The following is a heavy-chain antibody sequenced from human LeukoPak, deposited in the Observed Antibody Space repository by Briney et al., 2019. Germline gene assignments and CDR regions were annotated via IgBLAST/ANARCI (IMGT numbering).Heavy chain of an antibody. V-gene: IGHV1-69*01. CDR2: IIPIFGTA. CDR1: GGTFSSYA. Sequence: ASVKVSCKASGGTFSSYAISWVRQAPGQGLEWMGGIIPIFGTANYAQKFQGRVMITADESTSTAYMELSSLRSEDTAVYYCAEGYCSSTSCYKDWFDPWGQGTLVTVSS. D-gene: IGHD2-2*02. J-gene: IGHJ5*02. CDR3: AEGYCSSTSCYKDWFDP.